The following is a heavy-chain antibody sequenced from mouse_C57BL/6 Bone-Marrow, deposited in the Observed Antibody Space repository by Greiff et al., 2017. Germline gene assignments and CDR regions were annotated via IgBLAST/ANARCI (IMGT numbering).Heavy chain of an antibody. J-gene: IGHJ1*03. CDR1: GYTFTSYD. Sequence: QVHVKQSGPELVKPGASVKLSCKASGYTFTSYDINWVKQRPGQGLEWIGWIYPRDGSNKYNEKFKGKATLTVDTSSSTANMELHSLTSEDSAVYFCERDYGSSYGYFDGWGTGTTVTVSS. V-gene: IGHV1-85*01. CDR3: ERDYGSSYGYFDG. D-gene: IGHD1-1*01. CDR2: IYPRDGSN.